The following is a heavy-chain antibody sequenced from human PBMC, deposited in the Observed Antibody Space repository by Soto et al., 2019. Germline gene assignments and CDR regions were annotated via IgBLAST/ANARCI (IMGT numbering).Heavy chain of an antibody. V-gene: IGHV1-69*02. J-gene: IGHJ5*02. CDR3: ASSLRGGNWFDP. CDR1: GGTFSSYT. CDR2: IIPILGIA. Sequence: QVQLVQSGAEVKKPGSSVKVSCKASGGTFSSYTISWVRQAPGQGLEWMGRIIPILGIANYAQKFQGRVXIXAXXSTSTDYMELSSLRSEDTAVYYCASSLRGGNWFDPWGQGTLVTVSS. D-gene: IGHD3-10*01.